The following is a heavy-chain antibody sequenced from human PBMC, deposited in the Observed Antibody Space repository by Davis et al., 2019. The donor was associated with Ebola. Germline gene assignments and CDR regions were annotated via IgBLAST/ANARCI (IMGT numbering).Heavy chain of an antibody. V-gene: IGHV1-46*01. CDR2: INPSGGST. D-gene: IGHD2-21*02. CDR1: GYTFTSYY. Sequence: ASVKVSCKASGYTFTSYYMHWVRQAPGQGLEWMGIINPSGGSTNYAQKLQGRVTMTTDTSTSTAYMELRSLRSDDTAVYYCARAAYCGGDCGHYYYYYGMDVWGQGTTVTVSS. CDR3: ARAAYCGGDCGHYYYYYGMDV. J-gene: IGHJ6*02.